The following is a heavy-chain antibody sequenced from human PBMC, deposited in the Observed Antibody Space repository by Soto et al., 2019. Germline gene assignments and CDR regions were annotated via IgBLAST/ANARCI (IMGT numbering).Heavy chain of an antibody. D-gene: IGHD2-15*01. CDR2: IWYDGSNK. CDR1: GFTFSSYG. CDR3: ARADCSGGSCRGWFDP. J-gene: IGHJ5*02. Sequence: QVQLVESGGGVVQPGRSLRLSCAASGFTFSSYGMHWVRQAPGKGLEWVAVIWYDGSNKYYADSVKGRFTISRDNSKNRLYLQMNSLRAEDTAVYYCARADCSGGSCRGWFDPWGQGTLVTVSS. V-gene: IGHV3-33*01.